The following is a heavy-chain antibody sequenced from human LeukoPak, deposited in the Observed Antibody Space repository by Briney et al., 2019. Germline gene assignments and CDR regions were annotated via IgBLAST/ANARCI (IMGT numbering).Heavy chain of an antibody. D-gene: IGHD2-15*01. CDR3: AKGGGCSGGSCYRVSLDY. J-gene: IGHJ4*02. V-gene: IGHV3-48*03. CDR1: GFTFSSYE. Sequence: GGSLRLSCAASGFTFSSYEMNWVRQAPGKGLEWVSYISSSGSTIYYADSVKGRFTISRDNAKNSLYLQMNSLRAEDTAVYYCAKGGGCSGGSCYRVSLDYWGQGTLVTVSS. CDR2: ISSSGSTI.